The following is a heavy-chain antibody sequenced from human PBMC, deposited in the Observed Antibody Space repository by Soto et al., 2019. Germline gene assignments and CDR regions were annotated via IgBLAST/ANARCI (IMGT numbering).Heavy chain of an antibody. CDR2: INHSGST. Sequence: SSETLSLTCAVYGGSFSGYYWSWIRQPPGKGLEWIGEINHSGSTNYNPSLKSRVTISVDTSKNQFSLKLSSVTAADTAVYYCARVVGTYYYGSGSLYPRYFDYWGQGTLVTVSS. CDR3: ARVVGTYYYGSGSLYPRYFDY. CDR1: GGSFSGYY. D-gene: IGHD3-10*01. V-gene: IGHV4-34*01. J-gene: IGHJ4*02.